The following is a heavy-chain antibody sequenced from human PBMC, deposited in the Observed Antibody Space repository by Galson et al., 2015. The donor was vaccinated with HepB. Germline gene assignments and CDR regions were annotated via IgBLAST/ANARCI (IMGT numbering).Heavy chain of an antibody. Sequence: SLRLSCAASGFTFTDYYMSWIRQAPGKGLEWISYISSSSSYTNYADSVKGRFTISRDNAKNSLYLQMNSLRAEDTAMYYCARDYYDNTGSYTPPGYWGQGTLVTVSS. CDR3: ARDYYDNTGSYTPPGY. V-gene: IGHV3-11*06. CDR1: GFTFTDYY. D-gene: IGHD3-22*01. J-gene: IGHJ4*02. CDR2: ISSSSSYT.